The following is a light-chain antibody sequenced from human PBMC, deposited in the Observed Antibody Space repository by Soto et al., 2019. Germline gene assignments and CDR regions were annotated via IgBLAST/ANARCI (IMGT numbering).Light chain of an antibody. CDR2: DAS. Sequence: EIVMTQSPATLSVSPGERATLSCRASQSVSSNLAWYHQKPGQPPRLLIYDASTRATGLPARFSGSGSGTELTLSISSVESEDFGVYFCQQYNDWLSFGGGTKVEIK. CDR3: QQYNDWLS. J-gene: IGKJ4*01. V-gene: IGKV3-15*01. CDR1: QSVSSN.